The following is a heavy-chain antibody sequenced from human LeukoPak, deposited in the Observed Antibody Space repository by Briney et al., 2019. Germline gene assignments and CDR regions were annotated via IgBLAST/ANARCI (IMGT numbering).Heavy chain of an antibody. CDR1: GGSVSSYY. CDR3: ARDGLKQQLAQTGY. D-gene: IGHD6-13*01. Sequence: KPSETLSLTCTVSGGSVSSYYWSWIRQPPGKGLEWIGYIYYSGGTNYNPSLKSRVTISVDTSKNHLSLKLSSVTAADTAVYYCARDGLKQQLAQTGYWGQGTLVTVSS. CDR2: IYYSGGT. V-gene: IGHV4-59*02. J-gene: IGHJ4*02.